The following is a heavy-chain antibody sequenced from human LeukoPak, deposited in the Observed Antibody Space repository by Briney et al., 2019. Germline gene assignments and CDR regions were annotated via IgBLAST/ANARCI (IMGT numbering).Heavy chain of an antibody. J-gene: IGHJ4*02. CDR3: ARHVNDFWSGYYTTFDY. D-gene: IGHD3-3*01. CDR1: GGSISSSSYY. Sequence: SETLSLTCTVSGGSISSSSYYWGWIRQPPGKGLEWIGSIYYSGSTYYNPSLKSRVTISVDTSKNQFSPKLSSVTAADTAVYYCARHVNDFWSGYYTTFDYWGQGTLVTVSS. CDR2: IYYSGST. V-gene: IGHV4-39*01.